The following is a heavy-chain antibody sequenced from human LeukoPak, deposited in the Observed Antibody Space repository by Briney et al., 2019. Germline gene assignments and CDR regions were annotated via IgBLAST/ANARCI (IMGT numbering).Heavy chain of an antibody. Sequence: ASVKVCCKASGYIFSNYGISWLRQAPGQGLEWMAWIAGDRIYAPQFQGRLIISTDPSTSTAYMELRSLRSDDTAVYYCARDFWNLYENNDSNRDFDNWGQGTLLTVSS. V-gene: IGHV1-18*01. CDR3: ARDFWNLYENNDSNRDFDN. J-gene: IGHJ4*02. D-gene: IGHD7-27*01. CDR1: GYIFSNYG. CDR2: IAGDR.